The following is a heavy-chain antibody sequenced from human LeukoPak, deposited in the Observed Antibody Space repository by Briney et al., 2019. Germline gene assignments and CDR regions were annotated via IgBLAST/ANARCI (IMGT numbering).Heavy chain of an antibody. CDR2: IYYSGST. CDR3: ARVFCSGGSCYSSTRNWFDP. D-gene: IGHD2-15*01. V-gene: IGHV4-30-2*01. CDR1: GGSISSGGYS. J-gene: IGHJ5*02. Sequence: SETLSLTCTVSGGSISSGGYSWGWIRQHPGKGLEWIVYIYYSGSTYYNPSLKSRVTISVDRSKNQFSLKLSSVTAADTAVYYCARVFCSGGSCYSSTRNWFDPWGQGTLVTVSS.